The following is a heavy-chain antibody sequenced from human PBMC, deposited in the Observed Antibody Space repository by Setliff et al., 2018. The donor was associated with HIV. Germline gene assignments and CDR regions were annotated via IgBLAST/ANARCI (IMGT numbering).Heavy chain of an antibody. CDR3: ARVPVSSYYYYMDV. J-gene: IGHJ6*03. V-gene: IGHV1-18*01. D-gene: IGHD6-13*01. CDR1: GYTFTTFG. CDR2: IGPNNGNT. Sequence: ASVKVSCKASGYTFTTFGLSWMRQAPGQGLEWMGWIGPMGWIGPNNGNTNYAQRFQGRVTLTKDTSTSTAYMELRSLRSDDSAVYFCARVPVSSYYYYMDVWGKGTTVTVS.